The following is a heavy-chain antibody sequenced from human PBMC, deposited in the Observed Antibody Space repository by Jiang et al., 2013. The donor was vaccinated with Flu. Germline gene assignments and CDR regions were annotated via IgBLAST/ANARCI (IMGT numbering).Heavy chain of an antibody. CDR2: IYYTGGA. CDR3: ARLYCSGGSCCEDY. J-gene: IGHJ4*02. V-gene: IGHV4-59*01. CDR1: GGSISRYY. D-gene: IGHD2-15*01. Sequence: TCSVSGGSISRYYWSWIRQPPGKGLEWLGYIYYTGGAVYNPSLNSRVSISVDTSKNQFSLRLNSVTAADTAVYYCARLYCSGGSCCEDYWGQGTLVAVSS.